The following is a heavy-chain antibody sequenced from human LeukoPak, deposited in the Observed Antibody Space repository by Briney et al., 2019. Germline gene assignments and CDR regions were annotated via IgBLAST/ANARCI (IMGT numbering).Heavy chain of an antibody. CDR1: GFTVSSNY. Sequence: PGGSLRLSCAASGFTVSSNYMSWVRQAPGKGLEWVSVIYSGGSTYYADSVKGRFTISRDNSKNTLYLQMNSLRAEDTAVYYCASISRLYRYFDWLGDAFDIWGQGTMVTVSS. V-gene: IGHV3-53*01. J-gene: IGHJ3*02. D-gene: IGHD3-9*01. CDR2: IYSGGST. CDR3: ASISRLYRYFDWLGDAFDI.